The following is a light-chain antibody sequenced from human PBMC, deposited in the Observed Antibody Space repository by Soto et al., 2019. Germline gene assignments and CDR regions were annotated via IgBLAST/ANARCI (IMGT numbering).Light chain of an antibody. J-gene: IGKJ3*01. Sequence: ETVLTQSPATLSLSPGERATLSCRASRSISTYLAWYQQKPGQAPRLLIYEALNRATGIPARFSGSGSGTDFTLTISSLEPEDFAVFYCQQYGSSPFTFGPGTKVDIK. CDR2: EAL. CDR1: RSISTY. V-gene: IGKV3-11*01. CDR3: QQYGSSPFT.